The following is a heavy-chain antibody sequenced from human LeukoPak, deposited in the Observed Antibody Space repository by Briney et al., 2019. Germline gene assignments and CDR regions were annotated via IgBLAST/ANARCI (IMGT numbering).Heavy chain of an antibody. CDR1: GFTFSGHW. V-gene: IGHV3-7*01. CDR2: INQGGSDK. Sequence: GGSLRLSCAASGFTFSGHWMSWVRQAPGKGLEWVANINQGGSDKYYVDPVKGRFTISRDNANNLLYLQMNSLRGEDTAVYYCTRGRSRAEDDRGQGTLVTVSS. CDR3: TRGRSRAEDD. J-gene: IGHJ4*02. D-gene: IGHD1-14*01.